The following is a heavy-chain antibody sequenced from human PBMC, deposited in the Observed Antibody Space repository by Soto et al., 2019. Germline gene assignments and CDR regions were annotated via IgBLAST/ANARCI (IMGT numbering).Heavy chain of an antibody. D-gene: IGHD3-22*01. CDR2: IWYDGSNK. J-gene: IGHJ1*01. Sequence: QVQLVESGGGVVQPGRSLRLSCAASGFTFSSYGMHWVRQAPGKGLEWVALIWYDGSNKYYADSVKGRFTISRDNSKNTLYLQMNSLRADDTAVYYCARPSYYYDSSGYYGEYFQHWGQGTLVTVSS. V-gene: IGHV3-33*01. CDR3: ARPSYYYDSSGYYGEYFQH. CDR1: GFTFSSYG.